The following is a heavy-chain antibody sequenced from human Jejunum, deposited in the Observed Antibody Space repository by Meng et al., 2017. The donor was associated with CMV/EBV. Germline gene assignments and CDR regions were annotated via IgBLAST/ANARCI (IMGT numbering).Heavy chain of an antibody. CDR3: ARGESRGYYYFDY. V-gene: IGHV4-4*07. J-gene: IGHJ4*02. CDR2: ISSSGNT. D-gene: IGHD3-22*01. CDR1: GDSIINHF. Sequence: QVPLRESGPGLVRPSETLSLPCSVSGDSIINHFWSWIRQPAGKKLEWIGRISSSGNTNYTPSFKSRVIMSLDTSNNQFFLKLTSVTAADTALYYCARGESRGYYYFDYWGQGILVTVSS.